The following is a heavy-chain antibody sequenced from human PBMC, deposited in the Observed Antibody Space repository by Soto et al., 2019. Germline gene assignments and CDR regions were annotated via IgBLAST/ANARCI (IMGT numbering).Heavy chain of an antibody. J-gene: IGHJ6*02. D-gene: IGHD3-10*01. CDR2: ISYDGSNK. Sequence: QVQLVESGGGVVQPGRSLRLSCAASGFTFSSYAMHWVRQAPGKGLEWVAVISYDGSNKYYADSVKGRFTISRDNSKNTLYLQMNSLRAEDTAVYYCARDSRDYYGSGRVLDVWGQGTTVTVSS. CDR3: ARDSRDYYGSGRVLDV. V-gene: IGHV3-30-3*01. CDR1: GFTFSSYA.